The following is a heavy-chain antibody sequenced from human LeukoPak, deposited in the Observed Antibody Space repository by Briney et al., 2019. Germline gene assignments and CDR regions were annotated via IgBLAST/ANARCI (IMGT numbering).Heavy chain of an antibody. CDR1: GFTVSSNY. J-gene: IGHJ4*02. CDR3: VGEIGTYKLGQFDY. Sequence: PGGSLRLSCAASGFTVSSNYMSWVRQAPGKGLEWVAVISYDGSNKYYADSVKGRFTISRDNSRNSLYLQMNSLRGEDTAVYYCVGEIGTYKLGQFDYWGRGTLVTVSS. D-gene: IGHD7-27*01. CDR2: ISYDGSNK. V-gene: IGHV3-30*13.